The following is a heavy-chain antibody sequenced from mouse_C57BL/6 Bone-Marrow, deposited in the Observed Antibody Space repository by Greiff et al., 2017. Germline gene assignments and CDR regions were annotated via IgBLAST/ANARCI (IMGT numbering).Heavy chain of an antibody. J-gene: IGHJ1*03. V-gene: IGHV1-72*01. D-gene: IGHD2-3*01. CDR1: GYTFTSYW. CDR3: ARSGDGYHIWYFDV. CDR2: IDPNSGGT. Sequence: VQLQQPGAELVKPGASVKLSCKASGYTFTSYWMHWVKQRPGRGLEWSGRIDPNSGGTKYNEKFKSKATLTVDKPSSTAYMQLSSLTSEDSAVYYCARSGDGYHIWYFDVWGTGTTVTVSS.